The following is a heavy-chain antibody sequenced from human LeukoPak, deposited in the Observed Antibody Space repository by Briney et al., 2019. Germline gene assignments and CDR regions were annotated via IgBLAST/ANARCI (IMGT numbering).Heavy chain of an antibody. Sequence: PGGSLRLSCAASGFTFSSYGMHWVRQAPGKGLEWVAFIRYDGSNKYYADSVKGRFTISRDNSKNTLYLQMNSLRAEDTAVYYCARINYDILTGYSDFDYWGQGTLVTVSS. V-gene: IGHV3-30*02. CDR1: GFTFSSYG. D-gene: IGHD3-9*01. CDR2: IRYDGSNK. CDR3: ARINYDILTGYSDFDY. J-gene: IGHJ4*02.